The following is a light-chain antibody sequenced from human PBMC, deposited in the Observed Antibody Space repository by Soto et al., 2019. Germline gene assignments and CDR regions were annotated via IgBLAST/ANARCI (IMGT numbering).Light chain of an antibody. CDR2: GAS. V-gene: IGKV3-20*01. J-gene: IGKJ1*01. CDR3: HQYGSSPWT. Sequence: EIVLTQAPAILSLSPGEKATLSCRASQSVSGSLGWYQQKPGQAPRLLIYGASSRATGIPDRFSGSGSGTDFTLTISRLEPEDFAVYFCHQYGSSPWTFGQGTKVDIK. CDR1: QSVSGS.